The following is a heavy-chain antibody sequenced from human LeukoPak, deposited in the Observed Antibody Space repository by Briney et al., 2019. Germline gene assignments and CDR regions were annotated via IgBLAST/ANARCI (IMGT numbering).Heavy chain of an antibody. CDR1: GYSFTSYW. CDR3: ARQFRYCSGGSCYGDYFDY. Sequence: GESLKISCKGSGYSFTSYWIGWVRQMPGKGLEWMGIIYPGDSDTRYSPSFQGQVTISADKSISTAYLQWSSLKASDTAMYYCARQFRYCSGGSCYGDYFDYWGQGTLVIVSS. CDR2: IYPGDSDT. J-gene: IGHJ4*02. V-gene: IGHV5-51*01. D-gene: IGHD2-15*01.